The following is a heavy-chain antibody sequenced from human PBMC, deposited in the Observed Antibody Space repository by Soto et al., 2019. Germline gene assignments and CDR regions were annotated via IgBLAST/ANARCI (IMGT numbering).Heavy chain of an antibody. V-gene: IGHV4-39*02. CDR3: AREDDGGDSLDV. CDR2: IQYRGST. CDR1: DDSITSGAYY. D-gene: IGHD2-21*02. J-gene: IGHJ6*02. Sequence: PSETLSLTCTVSDDSITSGAYYWGLIRQPPGKGLEWIGTIQYRGSTYYNPSLKSRVTMSLDTSKNQYSLRLSSVTAADTAVYFCAREDDGGDSLDVWGQGTTVTVSS.